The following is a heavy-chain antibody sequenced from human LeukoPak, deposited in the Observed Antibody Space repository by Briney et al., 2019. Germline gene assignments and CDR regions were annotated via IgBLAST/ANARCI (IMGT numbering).Heavy chain of an antibody. Sequence: PGGSLRLSCAASGFTFRSYEMNWVRQAPGRGLEWVSSISSSGTTIYYADSVKGRFTVSRDNAKNSLYLQMNSLRAEDTAIYYCARKGSGWPDYWGQGTLVTVSS. J-gene: IGHJ4*02. CDR2: ISSSGTTI. CDR1: GFTFRSYE. CDR3: ARKGSGWPDY. V-gene: IGHV3-48*03. D-gene: IGHD6-19*01.